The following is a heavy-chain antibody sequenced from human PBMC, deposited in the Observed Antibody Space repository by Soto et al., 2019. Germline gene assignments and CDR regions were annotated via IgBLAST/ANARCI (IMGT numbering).Heavy chain of an antibody. CDR3: VRAETIVRAPFDC. D-gene: IGHD1-26*01. J-gene: IGHJ4*02. CDR1: GFNFSIYA. V-gene: IGHV3-64*02. Sequence: GGSLRLSCAASGFNFSIYAMLWVRQAPGKGLEYVSAISLNGGSTSYADSVKGRFTISRDNSKNTVFLQMGSLRPEDMAVYYCVRAETIVRAPFDCWGQGALVTVSS. CDR2: ISLNGGST.